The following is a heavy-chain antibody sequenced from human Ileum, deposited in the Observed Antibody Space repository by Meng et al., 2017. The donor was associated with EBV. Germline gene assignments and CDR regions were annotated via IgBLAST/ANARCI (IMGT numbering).Heavy chain of an antibody. CDR1: GFPLTSSGVG. CDR2: IYWNDDK. D-gene: IGHD6-6*01. Sequence: QSTLQESGPTLVKPTQALTLTCSSSGFPLTSSGVGVGWIRQPPGKALEWLALIYWNDDKRYSPSLKSRLTVTRDTSKNQVVLTLTNVDPVDTATYYCARRPGSPSSRFDYWGQGTLVTVSS. J-gene: IGHJ4*02. V-gene: IGHV2-5*01. CDR3: ARRPGSPSSRFDY.